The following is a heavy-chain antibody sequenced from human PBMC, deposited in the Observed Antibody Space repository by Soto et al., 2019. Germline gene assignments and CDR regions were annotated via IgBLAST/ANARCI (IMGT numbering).Heavy chain of an antibody. CDR1: GGSVNGYY. Sequence: SETLSLTSAVYGGSVNGYYWNWIRPHPGKGLEWIGEINHTGRTHYNPSPKSRVPMSVDTSKNQFSRRLSSVTAADTAIYYGATRRTVCGWLIPPFDTWGQGTQVTVSS. CDR2: INHTGRT. V-gene: IGHV4-34*01. CDR3: ATRRTVCGWLIPPFDT. D-gene: IGHD2-21*01. J-gene: IGHJ5*02.